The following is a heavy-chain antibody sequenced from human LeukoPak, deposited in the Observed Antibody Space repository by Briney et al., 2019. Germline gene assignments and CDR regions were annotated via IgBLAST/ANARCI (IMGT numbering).Heavy chain of an antibody. D-gene: IGHD6-6*01. CDR1: GGSFSGYY. V-gene: IGHV3-23*01. CDR3: AILTTHSSSSQFDY. Sequence: ETLSLTCAVYGGSFSGYYWSWIRQPPGKGLEWVSAISGSGTITYYADSVKGRFTISRDNSKDTLYLQMNSLRAEDTAIYFCAILTTHSSSSQFDYWGQGTLVTVHS. CDR2: ISGSGTIT. J-gene: IGHJ4*02.